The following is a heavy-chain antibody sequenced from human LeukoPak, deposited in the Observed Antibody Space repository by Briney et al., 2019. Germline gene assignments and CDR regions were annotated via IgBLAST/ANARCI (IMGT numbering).Heavy chain of an antibody. CDR1: GFTVSSNY. V-gene: IGHV3-66*01. Sequence: GGSLRLSCAASGFTVSSNYMSWVRQAPGKGLEWASVIYSGGSTYYADSVKGRFTISRDNSKNTLYLQMNSLRAEDTAVYYCARAIVVVVAATHWFDPWGQGTLVTVSS. CDR3: ARAIVVVVAATHWFDP. J-gene: IGHJ5*02. CDR2: IYSGGST. D-gene: IGHD2-15*01.